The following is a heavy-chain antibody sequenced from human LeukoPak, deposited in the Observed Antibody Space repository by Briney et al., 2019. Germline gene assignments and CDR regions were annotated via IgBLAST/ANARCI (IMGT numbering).Heavy chain of an antibody. V-gene: IGHV3-21*01. CDR1: GFTFSSYS. Sequence: GGSLRLSCAASGFTFSSYSMNWVRQAPGKGLEWVSSISSSSSYIYYADSVKGRFTISRDNAKNSLYLQMNSLRAEDTAVYYCARAGAPYGDPSSYYYYYMDVWGKGTTVTVSS. J-gene: IGHJ6*03. CDR3: ARAGAPYGDPSSYYYYYMDV. CDR2: ISSSSSYI. D-gene: IGHD4-17*01.